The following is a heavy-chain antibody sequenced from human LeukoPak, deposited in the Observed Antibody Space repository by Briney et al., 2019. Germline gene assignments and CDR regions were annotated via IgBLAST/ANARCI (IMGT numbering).Heavy chain of an antibody. Sequence: ASVKVSCKASGYTFSGYYMHWVRQAPGQGLEWMGWINPNTGDTNYAQKFLGRVTMTGETSISTAYMELSRLRSDDTAVYYCAKDQGRGYTYGLYYFDYWGQGTLVTVSS. CDR3: AKDQGRGYTYGLYYFDY. CDR2: INPNTGDT. CDR1: GYTFSGYY. D-gene: IGHD5-18*01. J-gene: IGHJ4*02. V-gene: IGHV1-2*02.